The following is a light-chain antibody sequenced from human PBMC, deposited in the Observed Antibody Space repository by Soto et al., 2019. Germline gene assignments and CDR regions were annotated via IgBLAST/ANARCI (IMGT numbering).Light chain of an antibody. CDR2: GAS. Sequence: EIVMTQSPATLSVSPGERATLSCRASQSVSSDLAWYHQKPGQVPRLLIYGASTGATGTPARFSGSGGATDFTLTISSLQSEDFALYYCQQYYHWPWTFGQGTKV. V-gene: IGKV3-15*01. J-gene: IGKJ1*01. CDR1: QSVSSD. CDR3: QQYYHWPWT.